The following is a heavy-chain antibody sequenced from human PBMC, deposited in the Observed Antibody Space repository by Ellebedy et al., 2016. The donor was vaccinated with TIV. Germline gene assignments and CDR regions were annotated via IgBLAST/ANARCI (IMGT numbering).Heavy chain of an antibody. CDR1: GFTFSSYT. V-gene: IGHV3-21*01. CDR3: ARDFGELPYYYYYGMDV. D-gene: IGHD1-26*01. J-gene: IGHJ6*02. Sequence: GESLKISCAASGFTFSSYTINWVRQAPGKGLEWVSSISTSSSYIYYADSVKGRFTISRDNAKNSLYLQMNSLRADDTAVYYCARDFGELPYYYYYGMDVWGQGTTVTVSS. CDR2: ISTSSSYI.